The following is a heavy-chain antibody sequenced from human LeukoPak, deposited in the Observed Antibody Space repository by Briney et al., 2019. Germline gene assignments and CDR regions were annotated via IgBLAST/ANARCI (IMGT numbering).Heavy chain of an antibody. J-gene: IGHJ4*02. D-gene: IGHD2-2*01. CDR1: GFTLRDHT. CDR3: TRGKLGYCYGTSCYLDH. CDR2: IRTKDYGGTP. Sequence: GRSLRLSCTVAGFTLRDHTLTWVRQAPGKGLEWVGFIRTKDYGGTPEYAASVKGRFTISRDDSKNIAYLQMSSLKIEDTAVYFCTRGKLGYCYGTSCYLDHWGPGTLVTVSS. V-gene: IGHV3-49*04.